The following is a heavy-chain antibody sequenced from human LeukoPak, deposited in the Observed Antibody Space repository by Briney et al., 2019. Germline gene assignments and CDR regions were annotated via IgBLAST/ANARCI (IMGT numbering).Heavy chain of an antibody. V-gene: IGHV1-18*01. Sequence: ASVKVSCKASGYTFTSYGISWVRQAPGQGLEWMGWISAYNGNTNYAQKLQGRVTMTTDTSTSTAYMELRSLRSDDTAVYYRARDPGYSSGWFGGNWFDPWGQGTLVTVSS. CDR2: ISAYNGNT. D-gene: IGHD6-19*01. CDR1: GYTFTSYG. CDR3: ARDPGYSSGWFGGNWFDP. J-gene: IGHJ5*02.